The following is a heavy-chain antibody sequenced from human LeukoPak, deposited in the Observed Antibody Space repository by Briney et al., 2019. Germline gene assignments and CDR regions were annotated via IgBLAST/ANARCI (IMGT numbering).Heavy chain of an antibody. D-gene: IGHD6-19*01. Sequence: AGGSLRLSCAASGFTFDDYGMNWVRQVPGKGLEWVSGIRRNSGCIGYGDSVRGRFTISRENAKNSLYLQMSSLRAEDTALYYCAKDFSSDWTGWYIDLWGRGTLVIVSS. V-gene: IGHV3-9*01. CDR3: AKDFSSDWTGWYIDL. J-gene: IGHJ2*01. CDR2: IRRNSGCI. CDR1: GFTFDDYG.